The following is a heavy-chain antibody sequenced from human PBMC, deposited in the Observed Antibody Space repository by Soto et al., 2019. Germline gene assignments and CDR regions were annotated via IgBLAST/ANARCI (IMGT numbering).Heavy chain of an antibody. CDR2: IGRRGDST. CDR1: GFTFSDYA. D-gene: IGHD6-19*01. CDR3: ARTDQLNPQSSGWANRFDY. V-gene: IGHV3-23*01. Sequence: EVQLLESGGGLVQPGGSLRLSCAASGFTFSDYAMTWVRQAPGKGLEWVSTIGRRGDSTYYRDSVKGRFTISRDNSKNTVYLQMNSLRAEDTAGYYCARTDQLNPQSSGWANRFDYWGQGTLVTVSS. J-gene: IGHJ4*02.